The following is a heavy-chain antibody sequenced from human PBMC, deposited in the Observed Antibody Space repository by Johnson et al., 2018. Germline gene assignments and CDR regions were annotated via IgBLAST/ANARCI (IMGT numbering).Heavy chain of an antibody. CDR1: GFTVSSIY. CDR2: IYSAGST. V-gene: IGHV3-66*02. J-gene: IGHJ3*02. CDR3: ARDEEVLLWFGESLNAFDI. D-gene: IGHD3-10*01. Sequence: EVQLLESGGGLVQPGGSLRLSCAASGFTVSSIYMSWVRQAPGKGLEWVSIIYSAGSTYYADSVKGRFTISRDNSKNTLYLQLSSLRAEESAVYYCARDEEVLLWFGESLNAFDIWGQGTMVTVSS.